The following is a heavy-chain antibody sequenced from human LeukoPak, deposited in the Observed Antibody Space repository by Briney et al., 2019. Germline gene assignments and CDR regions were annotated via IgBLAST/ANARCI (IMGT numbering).Heavy chain of an antibody. V-gene: IGHV3-7*01. D-gene: IGHD3-10*01. CDR1: GFTFSNYW. J-gene: IGHJ4*02. CDR3: ASSAFYGSGSYLNY. Sequence: GGSLRLSCAASGFTFSNYWMTWVRQAPGKGLEWVANINQDGSKEYYMDSVKGRFTISRDNAKNSLYLQMNSLRAEDTAVYYCASSAFYGSGSYLNYWGQGTLVTVSS. CDR2: INQDGSKE.